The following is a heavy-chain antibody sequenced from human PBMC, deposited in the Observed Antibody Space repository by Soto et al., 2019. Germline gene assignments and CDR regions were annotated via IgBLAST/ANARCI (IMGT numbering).Heavy chain of an antibody. CDR1: GFTFDDYA. CDR3: AKDYDFWSGCFDY. CDR2: ISWNSGTI. J-gene: IGHJ4*02. Sequence: EVQLVESGGGLVQPGRSLRLSCAASGFTFDDYAMHWVRQAPGKGLEWVSGISWNSGTIGYADSVKGRFTISRDNAKHSLYLQMNSPRAEATALYYCAKDYDFWSGCFDYWGPGTLVTVSS. V-gene: IGHV3-9*01. D-gene: IGHD3-3*01.